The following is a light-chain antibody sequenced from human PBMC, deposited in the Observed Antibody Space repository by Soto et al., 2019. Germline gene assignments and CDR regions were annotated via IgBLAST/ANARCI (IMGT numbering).Light chain of an antibody. Sequence: QSVLTQPPSVSGTPGQRVTIYCSGSSSNIGSNAVSWYQQFPGTAPKLLICNNDQRPSGVPDRFSASKSVTSASLAISGLQSEDEADYYCATWDDSLDGRLFGGGTKLTVL. CDR1: SSNIGSNA. CDR3: ATWDDSLDGRL. CDR2: NND. V-gene: IGLV1-44*01. J-gene: IGLJ3*02.